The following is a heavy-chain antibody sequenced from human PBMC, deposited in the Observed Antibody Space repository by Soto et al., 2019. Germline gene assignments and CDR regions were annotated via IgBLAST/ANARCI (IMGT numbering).Heavy chain of an antibody. D-gene: IGHD3-16*01. V-gene: IGHV1-8*01. CDR2: MNPNSGNT. CDR1: GYTFRYDD. Sequence: GASVKVSCKASGYTFRYDDIIWVRQATGQGLEWMGWMNPNSGNTGYAQKFQGRITMTRNTSISTAYMEMNSLTSEDTAVYYCARVGGWALRNLDYWGQGTRVTVSS. CDR3: ARVGGWALRNLDY. J-gene: IGHJ4*02.